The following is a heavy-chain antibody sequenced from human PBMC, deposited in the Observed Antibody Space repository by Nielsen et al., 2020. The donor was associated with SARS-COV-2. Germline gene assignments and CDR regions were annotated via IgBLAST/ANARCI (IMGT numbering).Heavy chain of an antibody. V-gene: IGHV3-30*18. CDR1: EFTFNSYG. Sequence: GESLKISCAASEFTFNSYGMHWVRQAPGKGLEWVAVISYDGNNKYYADSVKGRFTISGDNSKNTLYLQMNSLRAEDTAVYYCAKDASSSWDDFYYMDVWGKGTTVTVSS. D-gene: IGHD6-13*01. CDR2: ISYDGNNK. J-gene: IGHJ6*03. CDR3: AKDASSSWDDFYYMDV.